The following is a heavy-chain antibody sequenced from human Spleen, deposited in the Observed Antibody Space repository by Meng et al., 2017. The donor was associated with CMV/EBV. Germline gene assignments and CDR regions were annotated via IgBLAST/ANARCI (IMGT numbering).Heavy chain of an antibody. V-gene: IGHV3-73*01. CDR2: IRSKANSYAT. J-gene: IGHJ6*02. Sequence: GGSLRLSCAASGFTFSSYSMNWVRQASGKGLEWVGRIRSKANSYATAYAASVKGRFTISRDDSKNTAYLQMNSLKTEDTAVYYCTRAGYSNYGMDVWGQGTTVTVSS. CDR3: TRAGYSNYGMDV. CDR1: GFTFSSYS. D-gene: IGHD4-11*01.